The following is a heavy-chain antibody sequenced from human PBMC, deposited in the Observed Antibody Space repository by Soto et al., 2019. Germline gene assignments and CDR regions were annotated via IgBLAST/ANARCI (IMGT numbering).Heavy chain of an antibody. CDR2: TYYRSKWYN. J-gene: IGHJ6*02. V-gene: IGHV6-1*01. D-gene: IGHD2-15*01. Sequence: SQTLSLTCAISGDSVSSNSAAWNWIRQSPSRGLEWLGRTYYRSKWYNDYAVSVKSRITINPDTSKNQFSLQLNSVTPEDTAVYYCARGGGYCSGGSCYPTLGYYYGMDVWGQGTTVTVSS. CDR3: ARGGGYCSGGSCYPTLGYYYGMDV. CDR1: GDSVSSNSAA.